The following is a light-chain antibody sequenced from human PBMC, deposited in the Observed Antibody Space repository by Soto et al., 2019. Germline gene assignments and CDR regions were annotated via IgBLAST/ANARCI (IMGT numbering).Light chain of an antibody. CDR1: SSDVGVYTY. Sequence: QSALTQPPSASGSPGQSVTISCPGTSSDVGVYTYVSWYQQHPGRAPKLMIYEVDQRPSDIPNRFSGSKSGSTAFLTVSGLQAEDEADYYCSSYAGTNNYVFGTGTKVTVL. CDR2: EVD. CDR3: SSYAGTNNYV. V-gene: IGLV2-8*01. J-gene: IGLJ1*01.